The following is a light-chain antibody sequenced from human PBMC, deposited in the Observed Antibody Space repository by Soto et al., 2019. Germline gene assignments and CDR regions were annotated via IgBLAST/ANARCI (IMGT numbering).Light chain of an antibody. CDR3: QQYASSPQT. Sequence: EIVLTHSPGTLSLSPWEIATLSCRASQSVSGSYLAWYQQKPGQAPRLLIYGASSRANGIPDRFSGSGSGTDHTLTISRLEPEDFAVYYCQQYASSPQTFGQGTKVDIK. J-gene: IGKJ1*01. V-gene: IGKV3-20*01. CDR1: QSVSGSY. CDR2: GAS.